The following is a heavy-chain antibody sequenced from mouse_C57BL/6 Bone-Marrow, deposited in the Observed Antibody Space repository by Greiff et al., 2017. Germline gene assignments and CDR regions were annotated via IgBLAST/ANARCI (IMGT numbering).Heavy chain of an antibody. J-gene: IGHJ3*01. CDR1: GYTFTSYG. Sequence: VQFQQSGAELARPGASVKLSCKASGYTFTSYGISWVKQRTGQGLEWIGEIYPRSGNTYYNEKFKGKATLTADKSSSTAYMELRSLTSEDSAVYFCARRRDSSGPGFAYWGQGTLVTVSA. V-gene: IGHV1-81*01. CDR2: IYPRSGNT. CDR3: ARRRDSSGPGFAY. D-gene: IGHD3-2*02.